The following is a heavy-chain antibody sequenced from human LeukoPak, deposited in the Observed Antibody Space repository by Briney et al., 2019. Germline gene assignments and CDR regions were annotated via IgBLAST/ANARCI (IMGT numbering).Heavy chain of an antibody. Sequence: AASVKVSCKASGYIFTSYGISWVRQAPGQGLEWMGWINTYNGNTKYAQKVQGRVTMTTDTSTSTAYMEVRSLTSDDTAVYYCAREPRDGYNFAEAFDIWGQGTMVTVSS. J-gene: IGHJ3*02. V-gene: IGHV1-18*01. CDR2: INTYNGNT. D-gene: IGHD5-24*01. CDR3: AREPRDGYNFAEAFDI. CDR1: GYIFTSYG.